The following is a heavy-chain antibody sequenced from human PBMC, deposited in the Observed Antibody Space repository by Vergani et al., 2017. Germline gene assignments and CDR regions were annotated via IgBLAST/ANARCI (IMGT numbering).Heavy chain of an antibody. J-gene: IGHJ5*02. V-gene: IGHV1-69*01. Sequence: QVQLVQSGAEVKKPGSSVKVSCKASGGTFSSYAISWVRQAPGQGLEWMGGIVPIFGKANYAQKFQGRVTITADESTSTAYMELSSLRSEDTAVYYCAXDRRGRKYGGEMSWFDPWGQGTLVTVSS. D-gene: IGHD4-23*01. CDR3: AXDRRGRKYGGEMSWFDP. CDR1: GGTFSSYA. CDR2: IVPIFGKA.